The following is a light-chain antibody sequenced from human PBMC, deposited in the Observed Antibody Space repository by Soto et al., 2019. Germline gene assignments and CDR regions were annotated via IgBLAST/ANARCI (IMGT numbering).Light chain of an antibody. CDR3: SSYTSTVTLVV. CDR1: SSDIGDYNY. Sequence: QSALTQPATVSASPGQSITISCTGTSSDIGDYNYVSWYQQRPGEAPKLILYEVENRPSGISDRFSGSKSGNTASLTISGLRTEDEADYYCSSYTSTVTLVVFGGGTKLTVL. V-gene: IGLV2-14*03. J-gene: IGLJ2*01. CDR2: EVE.